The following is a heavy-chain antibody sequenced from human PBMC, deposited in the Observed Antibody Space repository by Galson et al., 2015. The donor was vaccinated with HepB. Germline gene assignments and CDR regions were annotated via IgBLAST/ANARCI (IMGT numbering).Heavy chain of an antibody. CDR3: TTDRFDWLMTQDY. J-gene: IGHJ4*02. Sequence: SLRLSCAASGFTFSNAWMSWVRQAPGKGLEWVGRIKSKTDGGTTDYAAPVKGRFAISRDDSKNTLYLQMNSLKTEDTAVYYCTTDRFDWLMTQDYWGQGTLVTVSS. CDR1: GFTFSNAW. V-gene: IGHV3-15*01. CDR2: IKSKTDGGTT. D-gene: IGHD3-9*01.